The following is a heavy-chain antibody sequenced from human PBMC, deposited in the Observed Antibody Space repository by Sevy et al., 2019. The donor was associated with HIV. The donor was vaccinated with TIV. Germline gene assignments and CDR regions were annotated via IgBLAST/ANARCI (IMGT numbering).Heavy chain of an antibody. CDR2: ISSSGSTI. D-gene: IGHD2-2*02. CDR3: ARESEYCSSTSCYNEAFDI. V-gene: IGHV3-48*03. J-gene: IGHJ3*02. Sequence: GGSLRLPCEASGFDFSSHWMQWVRQAPGKGLEWVSYISSSGSTIYYADSVKGRFTISRDNAKNSLYLQMNSLRAEDTAVYYCARESEYCSSTSCYNEAFDIWGQGTMVTVSS. CDR1: GFDFSSHW.